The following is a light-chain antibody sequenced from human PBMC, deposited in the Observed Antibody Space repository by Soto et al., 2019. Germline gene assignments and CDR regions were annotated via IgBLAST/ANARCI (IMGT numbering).Light chain of an antibody. CDR1: QTISSW. CDR2: KAS. V-gene: IGKV1-5*03. Sequence: DIQMTQSPSPLSGSVGDRVTITCRASQTISSWLAWYQQKPGKAPKLLIYKASTLISGVPSRYSGSGSGTEFTLTISSLQPGDIAAYYCQQYSSYSEAFGRGTKVDIK. CDR3: QQYSSYSEA. J-gene: IGKJ1*01.